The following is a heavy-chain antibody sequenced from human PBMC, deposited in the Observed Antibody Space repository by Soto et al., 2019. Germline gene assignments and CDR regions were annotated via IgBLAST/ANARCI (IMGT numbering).Heavy chain of an antibody. CDR1: GFTVYNNY. CDR2: ISSGGST. V-gene: IGHV3-66*01. CDR3: ARDVGV. Sequence: EVQLVESGGGLVQRGGSLRLSCEASGFTVYNNYMSWVRQAPGKGLEWVAVISSGGSTSYADSVKGRFTIFRDGSKNTVYLQMNSLRAEDTAVYYWARDVGVWGRGTTVTVSS. J-gene: IGHJ6*04.